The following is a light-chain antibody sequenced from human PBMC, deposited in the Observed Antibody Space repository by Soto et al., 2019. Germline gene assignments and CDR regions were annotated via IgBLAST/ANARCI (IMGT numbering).Light chain of an antibody. CDR3: AAWDDSLNALV. Sequence: QPVLTQPPSASGTPGQRVAISCSGSSSNIGSKSVNWYQQVPGTAPKLLIYSNDHRPSGVPDRFSGSKSGTSASLAISGLQSDDEANYCCAAWDDSLNALVFGGGTKLTVL. CDR2: SND. V-gene: IGLV1-44*01. CDR1: SSNIGSKS. J-gene: IGLJ2*01.